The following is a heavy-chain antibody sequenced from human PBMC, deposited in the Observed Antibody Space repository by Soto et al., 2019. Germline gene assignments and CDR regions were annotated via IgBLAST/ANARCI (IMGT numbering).Heavy chain of an antibody. Sequence: QVQLQESGPRLVKPSGTLSLTCAVSGGSISSSHWWNWVRQPPGKGLEWIGEIYHSGGTNYNPSLKSRVTISIDKSKTQFSLRLNSVTAADTAVYYCARLAMTMSLLDYWGQGTLVTVSS. V-gene: IGHV4-4*02. D-gene: IGHD3-10*02. CDR2: IYHSGGT. J-gene: IGHJ4*02. CDR3: ARLAMTMSLLDY. CDR1: GGSISSSHW.